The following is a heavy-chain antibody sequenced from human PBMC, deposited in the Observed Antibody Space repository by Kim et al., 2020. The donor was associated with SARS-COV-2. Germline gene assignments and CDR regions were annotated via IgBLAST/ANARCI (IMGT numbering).Heavy chain of an antibody. J-gene: IGHJ4*02. D-gene: IGHD1-7*01. Sequence: SETLSLTCAVSGASVSSNNWWNWVRQPPGKGLEWIGELYPSGTTNYNPSLKSRVTISLDKSKNQFSLRLTSATAADTAVYYCARDLGSVTGTTDWGQGTLVTVSS. CDR1: GASVSSNNW. V-gene: IGHV4-4*02. CDR3: ARDLGSVTGTTD. CDR2: LYPSGTT.